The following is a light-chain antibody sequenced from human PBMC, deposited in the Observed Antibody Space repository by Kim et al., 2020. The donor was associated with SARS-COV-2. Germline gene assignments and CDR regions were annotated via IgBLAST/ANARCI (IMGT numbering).Light chain of an antibody. V-gene: IGKV3-15*01. J-gene: IGKJ2*01. CDR3: QQYKNWPYT. CDR2: GAF. CDR1: QSVSSN. Sequence: VSPGERANLSCRASQSVSSNVAWYQQKPGQAPRLLIYGAFTRATGIPARFSGSGSGTEFTLTINSRQSEDFAVYYCQQYKNWPYTFGQGTKLEI.